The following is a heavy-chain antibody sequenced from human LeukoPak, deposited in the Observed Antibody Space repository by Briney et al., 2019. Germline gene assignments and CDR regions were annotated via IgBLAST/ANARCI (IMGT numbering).Heavy chain of an antibody. CDR2: IRYDGSNK. CDR1: GFTFSSYG. CDR3: AKDHSNALRRFGELIRRTRDGYFDY. V-gene: IGHV3-30*02. J-gene: IGHJ4*02. D-gene: IGHD3-10*01. Sequence: HPGGSLRPSCATSGFTFSSYGMHWVRQAPGKGLEWVAFIRYDGSNKYYADSVKGRFTISRDNSKNTLYLQMNSLRDEDTAVYYCAKDHSNALRRFGELIRRTRDGYFDYWGQGTLVTVSS.